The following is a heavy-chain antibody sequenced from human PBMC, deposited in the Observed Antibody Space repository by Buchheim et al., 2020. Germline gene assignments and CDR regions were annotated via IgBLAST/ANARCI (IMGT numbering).Heavy chain of an antibody. Sequence: QVQLQESGPGLVKPSGTLSLTCAVSGGSISSSDWWTWVRQSPGKGLEWIGETHRSGSTNHNPSLKSRVTISIDKSKNQFSLKLSSVTAADTAVYYCARVGGGIIAVADFDYWGQGTL. CDR2: THRSGST. CDR1: GGSISSSDW. D-gene: IGHD6-19*01. CDR3: ARVGGGIIAVADFDY. J-gene: IGHJ4*02. V-gene: IGHV4-4*02.